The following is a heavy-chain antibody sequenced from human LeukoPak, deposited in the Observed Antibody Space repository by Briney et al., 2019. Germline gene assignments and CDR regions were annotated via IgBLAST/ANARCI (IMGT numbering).Heavy chain of an antibody. Sequence: SQTLSLTCTVSGGPISSGGYYWSWIRQHPGKGLEWIGYIYYSGSTYYNPSLKSRVTISVDTSKNQFSLKLSSVTAADTAVYYCARDLIQLTYAFDIWGQGTMVTVSS. D-gene: IGHD5-18*01. CDR2: IYYSGST. CDR3: ARDLIQLTYAFDI. CDR1: GGPISSGGYY. V-gene: IGHV4-31*03. J-gene: IGHJ3*02.